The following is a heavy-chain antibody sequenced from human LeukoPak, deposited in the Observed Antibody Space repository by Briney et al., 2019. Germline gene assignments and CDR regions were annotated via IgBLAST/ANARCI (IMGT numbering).Heavy chain of an antibody. CDR1: GFTVSDYY. D-gene: IGHD3-16*02. V-gene: IGHV3-66*01. Sequence: GGSLRLSCAASGFTVSDYYMNWVRQAPGKGLEWVSVIYRGGFTYYADSVRGRFSISRDNSKNTLYLQMNSLRAEDTAVYYCARGSFLITFGGFIGWGQGTLVTVSS. CDR2: IYRGGFT. CDR3: ARGSFLITFGGFIG. J-gene: IGHJ4*02.